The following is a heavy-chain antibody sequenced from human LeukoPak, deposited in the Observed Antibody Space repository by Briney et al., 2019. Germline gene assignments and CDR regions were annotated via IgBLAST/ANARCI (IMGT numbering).Heavy chain of an antibody. CDR2: INHSGST. Sequence: SETLSLTCAVYGGSFSGYYWSWIRQPPGRGLEWIGEINHSGSTNYNPSLKSRVTISVDTSKNQFSLKLSSVTAADTAVYYCARGGITFGGVIVRSNWFDPWGQGTLVTVSS. V-gene: IGHV4-34*01. D-gene: IGHD3-16*02. J-gene: IGHJ5*02. CDR3: ARGGITFGGVIVRSNWFDP. CDR1: GGSFSGYY.